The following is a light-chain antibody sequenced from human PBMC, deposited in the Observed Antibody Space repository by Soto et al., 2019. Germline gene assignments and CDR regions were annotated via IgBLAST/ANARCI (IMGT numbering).Light chain of an antibody. Sequence: EIVMTQSPATLSVSPGERATLSCRASQSVSSNLAWYQQKPGQAPRLLIYGASTRATDIPARFSGSGSGTEFTLTISSLQSEDFAAYYCQQHNNWPYTFGQGTKLEIK. CDR2: GAS. CDR3: QQHNNWPYT. CDR1: QSVSSN. J-gene: IGKJ2*01. V-gene: IGKV3-15*01.